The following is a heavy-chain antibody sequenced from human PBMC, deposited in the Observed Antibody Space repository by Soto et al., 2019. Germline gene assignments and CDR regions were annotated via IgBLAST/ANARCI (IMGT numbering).Heavy chain of an antibody. D-gene: IGHD3-22*01. J-gene: IGHJ4*02. Sequence: SETLSLTCAVSDGSISNFYWSWIRQPPGKGLEWIGYISSSGNTNYNPSLKSRVSISVDTSKNQFSLNLTSVTAADTAVYYCARAPMVLTRSYFDSWGQGTPVTVSS. CDR2: ISSSGNT. V-gene: IGHV4-59*01. CDR1: DGSISNFY. CDR3: ARAPMVLTRSYFDS.